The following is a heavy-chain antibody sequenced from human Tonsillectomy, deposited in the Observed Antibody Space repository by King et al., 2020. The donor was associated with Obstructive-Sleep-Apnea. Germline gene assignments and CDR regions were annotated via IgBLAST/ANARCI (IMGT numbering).Heavy chain of an antibody. J-gene: IGHJ6*02. CDR3: ARDRDCSSTSCYDYYYYGMDV. V-gene: IGHV6-1*01. Sequence: VQLQQSGRGLVKPSQTLSLTCAISGDSVSSNSAAWNWIRQSPSRGLEWLGRTYYRSKWYNDYALSVKSRIIINSDTSKNQFSLTLNSVTPEDTAVYYCARDRDCSSTSCYDYYYYGMDVWGQGTTVTVSS. CDR1: GDSVSSNSAA. CDR2: TYYRSKWYN. D-gene: IGHD2-2*01.